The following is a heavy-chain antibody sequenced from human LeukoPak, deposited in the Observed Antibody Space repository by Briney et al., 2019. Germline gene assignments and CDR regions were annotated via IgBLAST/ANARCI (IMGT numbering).Heavy chain of an antibody. CDR3: ARGSGYDFGGLDY. Sequence: SETLSLTCGVYGGSFSGYYWSWIRQPPGKGLEWIGEINHSGSTNYNPSLKSRVTISVDTSKNQFSLKLSSVTAADSAVYYCARGSGYDFGGLDYWGQGTLVTVSS. V-gene: IGHV4-34*01. CDR1: GGSFSGYY. D-gene: IGHD5-12*01. J-gene: IGHJ4*02. CDR2: INHSGST.